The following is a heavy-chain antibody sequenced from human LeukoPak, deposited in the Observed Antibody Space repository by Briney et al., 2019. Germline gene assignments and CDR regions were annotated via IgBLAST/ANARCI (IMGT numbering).Heavy chain of an antibody. Sequence: GASVKVSCKTSGYTFTGYYLHWVRQAPGQGFEWIGWINPTSGGTNYAQKFQGRVTMTRDTSISTAYVELSSLRSDDTAMYYCARDLNEYCNADGCLSPPDYWGQGTLVTVSS. CDR1: GYTFTGYY. D-gene: IGHD2/OR15-2a*01. V-gene: IGHV1-2*02. J-gene: IGHJ4*02. CDR3: ARDLNEYCNADGCLSPPDY. CDR2: INPTSGGT.